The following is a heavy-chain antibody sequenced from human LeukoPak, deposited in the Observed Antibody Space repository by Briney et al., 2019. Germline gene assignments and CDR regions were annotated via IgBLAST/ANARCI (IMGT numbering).Heavy chain of an antibody. CDR1: GFSLSTSGMC. CDR2: IDWDDDK. CDR3: ARIRDYGGNPYYFDY. D-gene: IGHD4-23*01. Sequence: SGPALVKPTQTLTLTCTFSGFSLSTSGMCVSWIRQPPGKALEWLALIDWDDDKYYSTSLKTRPTISKDTSKNQVVLTMTNMDPVDTATYYCARIRDYGGNPYYFDYWGQGTLVTVSS. J-gene: IGHJ4*02. V-gene: IGHV2-70*01.